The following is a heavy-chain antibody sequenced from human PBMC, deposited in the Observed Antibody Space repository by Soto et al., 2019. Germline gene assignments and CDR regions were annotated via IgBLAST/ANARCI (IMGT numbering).Heavy chain of an antibody. J-gene: IGHJ5*02. CDR3: ARSGIAAAGTGFSWFDP. CDR1: GYTFTGYY. Sequence: ASVKVSCKASGYTFTGYYMHWVRQAPGQGLEWMGWINPNSGGTNYAQKFQGRVTMTRDTPISTAYMELSRLRSDDTAVYYCARSGIAAAGTGFSWFDPWGQGTLVTVSS. V-gene: IGHV1-2*02. CDR2: INPNSGGT. D-gene: IGHD6-13*01.